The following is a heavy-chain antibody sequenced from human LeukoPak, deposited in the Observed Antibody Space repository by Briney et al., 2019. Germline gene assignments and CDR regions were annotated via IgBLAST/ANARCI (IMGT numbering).Heavy chain of an antibody. CDR2: TSYDGSRQ. Sequence: GGSLRLSCEASGFTFNRHAMHWVRQTPDKGLEWLVVTSYDGSRQYYADFVRGRFTVSRENSKNTVFLQMNSLRVDDTAVYYCARDWSEGSGSYIDYWGQGALVTVSS. V-gene: IGHV3-30*04. CDR1: GFTFNRHA. CDR3: ARDWSEGSGSYIDY. D-gene: IGHD3-10*01. J-gene: IGHJ4*02.